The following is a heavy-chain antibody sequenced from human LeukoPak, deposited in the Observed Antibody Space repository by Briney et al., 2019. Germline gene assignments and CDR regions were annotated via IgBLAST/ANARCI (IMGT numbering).Heavy chain of an antibody. V-gene: IGHV3-74*01. D-gene: IGHD1-26*01. J-gene: IGHJ5*02. CDR3: SSASWELRWFDP. Sequence: PGGSLRLSCAASGFTFSNYWMHWVRQAPGKGLVWGSRINSDGTITPYADSVNGRFTISRDNAKNSLYLQMTSLGVEDTAVYFCSSASWELRWFDPWGQGTLVTVSS. CDR2: INSDGTIT. CDR1: GFTFSNYW.